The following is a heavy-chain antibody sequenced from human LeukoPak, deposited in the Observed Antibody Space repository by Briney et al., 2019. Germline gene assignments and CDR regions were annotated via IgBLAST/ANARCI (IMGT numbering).Heavy chain of an antibody. Sequence: PGGSLRLSCAASGFTFSSYSMMWVRQAPGKGLEWVSYISSSSTTIHYADSVKGRFTISRDTSKNALYLQMNSLRAEDTAVYYCARDVQGGDGYNWFDPWGQGTLVTVSS. CDR3: ARDVQGGDGYNWFDP. D-gene: IGHD3-10*02. CDR1: GFTFSSYS. CDR2: ISSSSTTI. V-gene: IGHV3-48*01. J-gene: IGHJ5*02.